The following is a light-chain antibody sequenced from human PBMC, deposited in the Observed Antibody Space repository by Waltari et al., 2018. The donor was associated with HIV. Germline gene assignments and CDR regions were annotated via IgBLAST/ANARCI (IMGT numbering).Light chain of an antibody. CDR1: NIGTKS. CDR3: QLLDSSSDHYV. CDR2: DDT. V-gene: IGLV3-21*02. J-gene: IGLJ1*01. Sequence: SYVLTQPASVSVAPGQTAKIPCGGNNIGTKSVHWYQQKPGQAPVLVIYDDTDRPSGIPDRCSGSNSGNTATLTISRVEAVDEADYYCQLLDSSSDHYVFGQGTQVTVL.